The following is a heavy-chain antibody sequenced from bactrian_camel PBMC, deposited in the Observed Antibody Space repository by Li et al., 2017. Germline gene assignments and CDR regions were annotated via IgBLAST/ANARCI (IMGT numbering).Heavy chain of an antibody. CDR2: IDTGDGST. CDR1: GYTFNTY. CDR3: ASDFLSDCSGNFRPRD. Sequence: VQLVESGGGSALAGGPVRLSCAASGYTFNTYSWFRQAPGQEREGVAAIDTGDGSTYYLNSVEGRFTLSKDNAKKTVYLRMNSLKPEDTAMYICASDFLSDCSGNFRPRDWGQGTQVTVS. V-gene: IGHV3S40*01. J-gene: IGHJ4*01. D-gene: IGHD2*01.